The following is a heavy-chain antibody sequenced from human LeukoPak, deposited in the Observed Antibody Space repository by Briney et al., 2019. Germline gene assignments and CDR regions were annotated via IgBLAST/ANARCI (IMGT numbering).Heavy chain of an antibody. Sequence: GESLKISCKGSAYSFTSYWIGWVRQMPGKGLEWIGIIYPDDSDTRYSPSFQGQVTISADKSISTAYLQWSSLKASDTAMYSCARSTLNSGYDYGLDYWGQGTLVTVSS. CDR3: ARSTLNSGYDYGLDY. CDR2: IYPDDSDT. CDR1: AYSFTSYW. V-gene: IGHV5-51*01. D-gene: IGHD5-12*01. J-gene: IGHJ4*02.